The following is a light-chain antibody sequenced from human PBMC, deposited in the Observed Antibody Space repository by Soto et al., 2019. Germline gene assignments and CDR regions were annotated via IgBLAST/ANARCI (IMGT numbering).Light chain of an antibody. CDR3: QQYNNWPRT. J-gene: IGKJ2*01. V-gene: IGKV3D-15*01. Sequence: EIVMTQSPGTLSLSPGEGATLSCRASQSVSSSYLAWYQQKPGQAPRLLIYGASSRATGVPDRFSGSGSGTDFTLTISSLQSDDFAVYYCQQYNNWPRTFGQGTKVDIK. CDR1: QSVSSSY. CDR2: GAS.